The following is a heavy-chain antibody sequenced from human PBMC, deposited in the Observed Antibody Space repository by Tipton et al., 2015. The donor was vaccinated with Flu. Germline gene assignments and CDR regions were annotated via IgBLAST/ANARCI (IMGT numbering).Heavy chain of an antibody. CDR2: VSWDGDRA. CDR3: VRPQVVGTPNQPKFDS. CDR1: GFTFNHYA. Sequence: VQLVQSGGGLVQPGRSLRLSCAASGFTFNHYAMHWVRQAPGKGLEWVSLVSWDGDRAFYADSVKGRFTISRDNSKHFLYLQMNSLRPEDSAIYYCVRPQVVGTPNQPKFDSWGQGTLVTVSS. J-gene: IGHJ4*02. D-gene: IGHD4-23*01. V-gene: IGHV3-43D*04.